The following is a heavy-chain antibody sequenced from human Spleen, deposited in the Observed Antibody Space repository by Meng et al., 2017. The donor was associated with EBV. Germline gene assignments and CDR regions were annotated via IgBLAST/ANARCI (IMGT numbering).Heavy chain of an antibody. CDR3: ARSLEAAATKDFDY. D-gene: IGHD6-13*01. CDR2: IYWDDDK. CDR1: GFSLTTSGVG. Sequence: QITFTGSGLTLVKPTQTLTLTCPFSGFSLTTSGVGVGWIRQPPGKALEWLALIYWDDDKRYSPSLKSRLTITKDTSKNQVVLTMTNMDPVDTATYYCARSLEAAATKDFDYWGQGTLVTVSS. V-gene: IGHV2-5*02. J-gene: IGHJ4*02.